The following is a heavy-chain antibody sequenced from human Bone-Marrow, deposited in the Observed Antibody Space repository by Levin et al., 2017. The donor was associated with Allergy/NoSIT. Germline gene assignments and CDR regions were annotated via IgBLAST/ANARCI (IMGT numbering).Heavy chain of an antibody. D-gene: IGHD3-3*01. V-gene: IGHV1-18*01. Sequence: GESLKISCKASGYMFTSYGITWVRQAPGQGLEWMGWITTYNGNTSFAQKFQGRVTMTTDTSTSTAYMELRSLRSDDTAVYYCARGRYDFWSGSIYYYYYYMDVWGKGTTVTVSS. CDR3: ARGRYDFWSGSIYYYYYYMDV. J-gene: IGHJ6*03. CDR2: ITTYNGNT. CDR1: GYMFTSYG.